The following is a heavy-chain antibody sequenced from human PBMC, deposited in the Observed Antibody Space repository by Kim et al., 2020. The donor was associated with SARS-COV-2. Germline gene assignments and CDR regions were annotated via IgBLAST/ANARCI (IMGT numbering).Heavy chain of an antibody. D-gene: IGHD3-10*01. CDR3: ARDLGYYGSGSYSYYYGMDV. Sequence: RFTISRDNSKNTLYLQMNSLRAEDTAVYYCARDLGYYGSGSYSYYYGMDVWGQGTTVTVSS. J-gene: IGHJ6*02. V-gene: IGHV3-30*01.